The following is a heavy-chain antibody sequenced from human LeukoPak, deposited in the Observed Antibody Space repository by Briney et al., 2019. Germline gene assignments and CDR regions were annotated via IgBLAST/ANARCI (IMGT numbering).Heavy chain of an antibody. CDR1: GGSINSSSFF. J-gene: IGHJ4*02. D-gene: IGHD1-7*01. V-gene: IGHV4-39*01. CDR2: MHYTGNN. Sequence: SETLSLTCTVSGGSINSSSFFWGWIRQPPGKGLEWIGSMHYTGNNYYNPSVTSRATISLDTSKNKVSLTLRSVTAADTAVYYCARRGGTTPHFDYWGQGTLVTVSS. CDR3: ARRGGTTPHFDY.